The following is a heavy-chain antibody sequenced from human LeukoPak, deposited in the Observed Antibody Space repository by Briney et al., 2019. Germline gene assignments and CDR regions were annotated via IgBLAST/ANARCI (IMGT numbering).Heavy chain of an antibody. V-gene: IGHV4-59*01. CDR2: IYYSGST. CDR1: GGSISSYY. D-gene: IGHD3-10*01. Sequence: SETLSLTCTVSGGSISSYYWSWIRQPPGKGLEWIGYIYYSGSTNYNPSLKSRVTISVDTSKNQFSLKLSSVTAADTAVYYCARVGEDYYGSGSYLDYWGQGTLVTVSS. J-gene: IGHJ4*02. CDR3: ARVGEDYYGSGSYLDY.